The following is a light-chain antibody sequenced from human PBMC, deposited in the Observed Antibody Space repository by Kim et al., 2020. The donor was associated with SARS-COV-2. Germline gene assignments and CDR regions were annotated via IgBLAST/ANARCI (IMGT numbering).Light chain of an antibody. V-gene: IGKV3-15*01. CDR3: QQFDNWPMT. CDR1: QSVGIK. J-gene: IGKJ5*01. CDR2: GAS. Sequence: VSPWERATLSCRASQSVGIKLAWYQQKPGQAPRLLIYGASTRATGIPARFSGSGSGTELTLTISSLQSEDFALYYCQQFDNWPMTFGQGTRLEIK.